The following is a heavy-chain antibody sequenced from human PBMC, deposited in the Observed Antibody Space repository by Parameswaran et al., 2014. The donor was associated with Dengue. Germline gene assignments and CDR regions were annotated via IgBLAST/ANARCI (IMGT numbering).Heavy chain of an antibody. D-gene: IGHD2-15*01. CDR2: ISSSSSYI. J-gene: IGHJ6*02. CDR3: ARDGCSGGSCYNYYYYGMDV. V-gene: IGHV3-21*01. Sequence: VRQAPGKGLEWVSSISSSSSYIYYADSVKGRFTISRDNAKNSLYLQMNSLRAEDTAVYYCARDGCSGGSCYNYYYYGMDVWGQGTTVTVSS.